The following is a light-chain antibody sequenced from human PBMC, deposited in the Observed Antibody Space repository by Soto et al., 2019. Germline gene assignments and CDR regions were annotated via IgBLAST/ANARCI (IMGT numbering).Light chain of an antibody. Sequence: EIVLTQSPGTLSLSPGERATLSCRASQSVSSDNLAWYRQQPGQAPRLLIFGASSRASGIPNRFSGSGSGTDVSLTISRLEPEDFGVYFCQQYGSSPFTFAPGTKVDVK. CDR3: QQYGSSPFT. V-gene: IGKV3-20*01. CDR1: QSVSSDN. J-gene: IGKJ3*01. CDR2: GAS.